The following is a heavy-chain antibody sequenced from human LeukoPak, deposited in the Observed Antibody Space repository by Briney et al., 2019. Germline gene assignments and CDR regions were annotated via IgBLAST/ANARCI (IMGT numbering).Heavy chain of an antibody. CDR2: ISRIGGST. CDR1: GFTFSSYA. V-gene: IGHV3-23*01. D-gene: IGHD5-18*01. J-gene: IGHJ5*02. Sequence: PGGSLRLSCAASGFTFSSYAMSWVRQAPGKGLEWVSAISRIGGSTYYAHSVKGRFTISTDNSKNTLYLQMNSLRAEDTAVYYCARGSNSYGPNWFDPWGQGTLVTVSS. CDR3: ARGSNSYGPNWFDP.